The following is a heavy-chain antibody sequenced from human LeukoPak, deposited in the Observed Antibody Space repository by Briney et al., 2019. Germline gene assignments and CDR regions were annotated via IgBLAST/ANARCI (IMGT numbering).Heavy chain of an antibody. CDR3: ARDPYSSTWSYGMDV. Sequence: GGSLRLSCAASGFTFSSYWMSWVRQAPGKGLEWVANIKQDGSEEVYVDSVKGRFTISRDNAKNSLFLQMNTLRAEDTAVYYCARDPYSSTWSYGMDVWGQGTTVIVSS. CDR2: IKQDGSEE. V-gene: IGHV3-7*05. J-gene: IGHJ6*02. CDR1: GFTFSSYW. D-gene: IGHD6-6*01.